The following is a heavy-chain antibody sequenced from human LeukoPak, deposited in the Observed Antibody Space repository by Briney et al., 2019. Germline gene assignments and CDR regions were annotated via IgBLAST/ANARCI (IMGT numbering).Heavy chain of an antibody. D-gene: IGHD3-9*01. CDR3: ARAPLRYFDWPIRPWEPDNWFDP. CDR2: MNPNSGNT. J-gene: IGHJ5*02. V-gene: IGHV1-8*01. CDR1: GYTFTSYD. Sequence: ASVKVPCKASGYTFTSYDINWVRQATGQGLEWMGWMNPNSGNTGYAQKFQGRVTMTRNTSISTAYMELSSLRSEDTAVYYCARAPLRYFDWPIRPWEPDNWFDPWGQGTLVTVSS.